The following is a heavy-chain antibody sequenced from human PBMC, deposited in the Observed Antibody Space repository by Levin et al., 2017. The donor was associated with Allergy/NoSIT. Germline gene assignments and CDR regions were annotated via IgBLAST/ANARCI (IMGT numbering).Heavy chain of an antibody. CDR1: GFTFSSYA. CDR2: ISGGGGST. J-gene: IGHJ4*02. V-gene: IGHV3-23*01. CDR3: AKDVGTVYSSGWYHSFDS. D-gene: IGHD6-19*01. Sequence: GESVKISCAASGFTFSSYAMSWVRQAPGKGLEWVSGISGGGGSTYYADSVKGRFSISRDNSKNTLYLQMNSLRAEDTAVYYCAKDVGTVYSSGWYHSFDSWGQGTLVTVSS.